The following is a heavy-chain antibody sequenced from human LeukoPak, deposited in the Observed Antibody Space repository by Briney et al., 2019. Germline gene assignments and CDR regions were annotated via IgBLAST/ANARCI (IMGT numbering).Heavy chain of an antibody. V-gene: IGHV4-34*01. CDR3: ARVSMTTVPPVDY. CDR2: INHSGST. J-gene: IGHJ4*02. Sequence: SETLCLTCAVYGGSFSGYYWSWIRQPPGKGLEWIGEINHSGSTNYNPSLKSRVTISVDTSKNQFSLKLSSVTAADTAVYYCARVSMTTVPPVDYWGQGTLVTVSS. D-gene: IGHD4-17*01. CDR1: GGSFSGYY.